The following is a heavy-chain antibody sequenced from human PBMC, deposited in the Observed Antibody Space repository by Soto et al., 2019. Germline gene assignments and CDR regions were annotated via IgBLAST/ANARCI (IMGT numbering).Heavy chain of an antibody. J-gene: IGHJ6*02. CDR2: IYPSDADN. CDR3: AKTAAGGKNYYGMDV. V-gene: IGHV5-51*01. D-gene: IGHD6-13*01. Sequence: GESLKISCKGSGYCLTSYWIGWARQMPGKGLEWMGTIYPSDADNRYSPSFQGQVTISADKSISTAYLQWSSLKASDTAMYYCAKTAAGGKNYYGMDVWGQGTTVTV. CDR1: GYCLTSYW.